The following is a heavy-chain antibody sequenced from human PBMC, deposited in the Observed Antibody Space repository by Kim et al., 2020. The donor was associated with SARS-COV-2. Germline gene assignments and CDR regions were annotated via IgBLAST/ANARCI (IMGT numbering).Heavy chain of an antibody. CDR1: GYTFTDYY. J-gene: IGHJ5*02. CDR3: ARGGQSYTSSFDWFDP. D-gene: IGHD6-13*01. Sequence: ASVKVSCKASGYTFTDYYMHWVRQAPGQGLEWMGRMNPDSGGTNYAQNFQGRVTMTRDTSISTAYMEVTRLRSDDTAVYYCARGGQSYTSSFDWFDPWGQGTLVTVSS. CDR2: MNPDSGGT. V-gene: IGHV1-2*06.